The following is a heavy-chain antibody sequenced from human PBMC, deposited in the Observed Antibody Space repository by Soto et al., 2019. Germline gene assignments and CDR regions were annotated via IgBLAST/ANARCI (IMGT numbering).Heavy chain of an antibody. J-gene: IGHJ3*02. CDR1: GDSVSSDSAA. V-gene: IGHV6-1*01. CDR2: TYYRSKWYN. Sequence: SQTLSLTCAISGDSVSSDSAAWTWIRQSPSRGLEWLGRTYYRSKWYNDYAVSVKSRITINPDTSKNQFSLHLNSVTPEDTAVYYCARKGIAAVEIWGQGTMVTGSS. CDR3: ARKGIAAVEI. D-gene: IGHD6-13*01.